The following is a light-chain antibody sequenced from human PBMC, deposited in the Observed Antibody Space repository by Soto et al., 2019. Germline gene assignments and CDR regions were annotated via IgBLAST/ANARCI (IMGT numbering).Light chain of an antibody. CDR1: QSVSTNF. Sequence: EIVLTQSPGTLSLSPGEGATLSCRASQSVSTNFFAWYQQKPGQAPRLLIYGASTRATGIPDRFSGSGSGTVFTLTISRLEPEDFAGYYCQQYGRTAWTFGQGTKVEIK. CDR3: QQYGRTAWT. V-gene: IGKV3-20*01. CDR2: GAS. J-gene: IGKJ1*01.